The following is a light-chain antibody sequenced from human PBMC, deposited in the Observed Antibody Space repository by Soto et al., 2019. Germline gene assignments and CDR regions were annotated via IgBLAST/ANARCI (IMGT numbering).Light chain of an antibody. CDR2: KAS. J-gene: IGKJ1*01. CDR1: QSISSW. V-gene: IGKV1-5*03. CDR3: QHYDTYPWT. Sequence: DIPMTQSPSTLSASVGDRVTITCRASQSISSWLAWYQQKPGKAPKLLIYKASSLESGVPSGFSGSGSGAAFTLTISSLQPDDLATYYCQHYDTYPWTFGQGTKVEIK.